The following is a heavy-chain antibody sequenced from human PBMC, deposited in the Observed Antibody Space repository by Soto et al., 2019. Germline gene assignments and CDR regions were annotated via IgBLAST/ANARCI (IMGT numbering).Heavy chain of an antibody. J-gene: IGHJ6*02. D-gene: IGHD6-6*01. CDR1: GFTFSSYA. CDR3: ARGTYSSSPYSYYYYGMDV. V-gene: IGHV3-30-3*01. Sequence: QVQLVESGGGVVQPGRSLRLSCAASGFTFSSYAMHWVRQAPGKGLEWVAVISYDGSNKYYADSVKGRFTISRDNSKNTLYLQMNSLRAEDTAVYYCARGTYSSSPYSYYYYGMDVWGQGTTVTVSS. CDR2: ISYDGSNK.